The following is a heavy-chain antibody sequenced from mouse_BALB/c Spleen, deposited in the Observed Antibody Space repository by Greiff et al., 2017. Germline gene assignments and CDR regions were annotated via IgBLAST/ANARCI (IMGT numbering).Heavy chain of an antibody. CDR1: GFTFSDFY. Sequence: EVKVVESGGGLVQPGGSLRLSCATSGFTFSDFYMEWVRQPPGKRLEWIAASRNKANDYTTEYSASVKGRFIVSRDTSQSILYLQMNALRAEDTAIYYCERVIYPTGAMDYWGQGTSVTVSS. CDR2: SRNKANDYTT. CDR3: ERVIYPTGAMDY. D-gene: IGHD1-1*01. V-gene: IGHV7-1*02. J-gene: IGHJ4*01.